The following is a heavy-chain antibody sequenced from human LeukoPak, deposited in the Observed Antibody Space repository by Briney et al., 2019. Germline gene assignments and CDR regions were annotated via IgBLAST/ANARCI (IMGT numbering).Heavy chain of an antibody. D-gene: IGHD1-26*01. CDR3: ASPGIRSGSYDY. CDR2: MNPNSGNT. CDR1: GYTFTSYD. V-gene: IGHV1-8*01. J-gene: IGHJ4*02. Sequence: ASVKVSCKASGYTFTSYDINWVRQATGQGLEWMGWMNPNSGNTGYAQKFQGRVTMTRNTSISTAYMELSSLRSEDTAVYYCASPGIRSGSYDYWGQGTLVTVSS.